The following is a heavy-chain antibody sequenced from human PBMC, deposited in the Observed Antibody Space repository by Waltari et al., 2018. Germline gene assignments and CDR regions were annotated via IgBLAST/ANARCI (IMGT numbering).Heavy chain of an antibody. D-gene: IGHD1-26*01. CDR3: SRDVSGQNAFDI. Sequence: QVQLVESGGGVVQPGRSLRLSCSASRFPFSHYAMNWVRQAPGKGLEWVAIISYDGSKIYYGDSVKGRFTISRDNSKNTLYLQMNSLRTEDTAMYYCSRDVSGQNAFDIWGQGTMVTVSS. CDR1: RFPFSHYA. V-gene: IGHV3-30*01. CDR2: ISYDGSKI. J-gene: IGHJ3*02.